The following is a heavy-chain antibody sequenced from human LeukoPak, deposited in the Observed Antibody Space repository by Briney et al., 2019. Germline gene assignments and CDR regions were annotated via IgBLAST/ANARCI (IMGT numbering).Heavy chain of an antibody. CDR3: ARAKVYGSGSYYTD. V-gene: IGHV1-3*01. CDR2: INAGNGNT. J-gene: IGHJ4*02. D-gene: IGHD3-10*01. CDR1: GYSFSTYA. Sequence: GASVKVSCKASGYSFSTYAIHWVRQAPGQRLEWMGWINAGNGNTKYSQKFQGRVTITRDTSASTAYMELSSLRSEDTAVYYCARAKVYGSGSYYTDWGQGTLVTVSS.